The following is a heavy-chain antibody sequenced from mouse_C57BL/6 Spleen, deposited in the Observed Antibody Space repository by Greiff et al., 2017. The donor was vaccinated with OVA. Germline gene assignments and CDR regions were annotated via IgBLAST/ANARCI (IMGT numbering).Heavy chain of an antibody. CDR1: GFTFSNYW. CDR2: IRLKSDNYAT. J-gene: IGHJ3*01. Sequence: EVQLQQSGGGLVQPGGSMKLSCVASGFTFSNYWMNWVRQSPEKGLEWVAQIRLKSDNYATHYAESVKGRFTISRDDSKSSVYLQMNNLRAEDTGIYYCTGDYDEEAWFAYWGQGTLVTVSA. V-gene: IGHV6-3*01. D-gene: IGHD2-4*01. CDR3: TGDYDEEAWFAY.